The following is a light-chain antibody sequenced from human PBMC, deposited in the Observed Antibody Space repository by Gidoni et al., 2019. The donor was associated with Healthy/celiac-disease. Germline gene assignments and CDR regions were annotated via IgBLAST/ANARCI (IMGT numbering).Light chain of an antibody. CDR2: AAS. Sequence: DSQMTPSPSSLSASVGDRFTITCRASQSISSYLNWYQQKPGKAPKLLIYAASSLQSGVPSRFSGSGSGTDFTLTISSLQPEDFATYYCQQSYSTPPTFGGGTKVEIK. CDR1: QSISSY. V-gene: IGKV1-39*01. J-gene: IGKJ4*01. CDR3: QQSYSTPPT.